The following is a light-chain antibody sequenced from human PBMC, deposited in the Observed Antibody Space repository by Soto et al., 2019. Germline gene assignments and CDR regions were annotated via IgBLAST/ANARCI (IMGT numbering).Light chain of an antibody. CDR2: EVF. CDR3: SSYTTTNTLYV. Sequence: QSALTQPASVSGSPGQSITIPCTGTNSDVGGYNYVSWYQHHPGKAPKLMIYEVFNRPSGVSSRFSGSKSGSTASLTISGLQAEDEADHYCSSYTTTNTLYVFGTGTKLTVL. J-gene: IGLJ1*01. CDR1: NSDVGGYNY. V-gene: IGLV2-14*01.